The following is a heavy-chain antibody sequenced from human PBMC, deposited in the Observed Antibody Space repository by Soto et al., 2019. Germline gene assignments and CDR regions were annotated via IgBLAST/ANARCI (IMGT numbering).Heavy chain of an antibody. J-gene: IGHJ4*02. V-gene: IGHV1-46*01. D-gene: IGHD2-21*01. CDR2: INPSSGST. CDR1: GYTFTSHN. Sequence: ASVKVSCKASGYTFTSHNIHWVRQAPGQGLAWMGMINPSSGSTDYAQRFQGRVTMTSDTSTRTVYMELSRLRSEDTAVYYCAREDAERATRFLDYWGQGTVVTVSS. CDR3: AREDAERATRFLDY.